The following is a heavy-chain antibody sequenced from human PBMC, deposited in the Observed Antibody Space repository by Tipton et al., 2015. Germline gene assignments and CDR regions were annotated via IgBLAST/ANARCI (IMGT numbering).Heavy chain of an antibody. CDR1: GGSISSTYYY. CDR3: AREGWNSDSSGYDY. D-gene: IGHD3-22*01. CDR2: IHHGGTT. V-gene: IGHV4-39*07. Sequence: TLSLTCTVSGGSISSTYYYWGWIRQPPGKGLEWIGEIHHGGTTNYNPSLKSRVTMSVDTSKNQFSLQLSSVTAADTAVYYCAREGWNSDSSGYDYWSQGTLVSVSS. J-gene: IGHJ4*02.